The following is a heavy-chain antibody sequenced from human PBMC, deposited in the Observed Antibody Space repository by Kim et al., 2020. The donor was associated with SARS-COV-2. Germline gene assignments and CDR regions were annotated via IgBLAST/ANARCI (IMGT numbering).Heavy chain of an antibody. CDR3: ARTVTMVRGGVDWFDP. CDR1: GYTFTSYA. J-gene: IGHJ5*02. CDR2: INAGNGNT. Sequence: ASVKVSCKASGYTFTSYAMHWVRQAPGQRLEWMGWINAGNGNTKYSEKFQGRVTITRDTSASTAYMELSSLRSEDTAVYYCARTVTMVRGGVDWFDPWGQGTLVTVSS. D-gene: IGHD3-10*01. V-gene: IGHV1-3*01.